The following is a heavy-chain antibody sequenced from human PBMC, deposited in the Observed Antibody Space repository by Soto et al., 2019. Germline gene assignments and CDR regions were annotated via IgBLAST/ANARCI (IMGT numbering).Heavy chain of an antibody. CDR2: IYYSGST. J-gene: IGHJ5*02. D-gene: IGHD3-9*01. V-gene: IGHV4-39*01. CDR1: GGSISSSSYY. CDR3: ARHHRILTGYLENWFDP. Sequence: QLQLQESGPGLVKPSETLSLTCTVSGGSISSSSYYWGWIRQPPGKGLEWIGSIYYSGSTYYNPSLKSRVTISVDTSKNQFSLKLSSVTAADTAVYYCARHHRILTGYLENWFDPWGQGTLVTVSS.